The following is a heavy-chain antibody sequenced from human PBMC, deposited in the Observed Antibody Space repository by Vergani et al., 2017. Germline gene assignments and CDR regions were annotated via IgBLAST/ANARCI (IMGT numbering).Heavy chain of an antibody. CDR2: ISGSGGST. Sequence: EVQLLESGGGLIQPGGSLRLSCEASGFTFSSYAMSWVRQAPGKGLEWVSAISGSGGSTYYADSVKGRFTISSDNSKTTLYLQMNSLRAEDTAVYYCAKVINGYYYYACDYWGQGTLVTVSS. V-gene: IGHV3-23*01. CDR3: AKVINGYYYYACDY. D-gene: IGHD3-22*01. J-gene: IGHJ4*02. CDR1: GFTFSSYA.